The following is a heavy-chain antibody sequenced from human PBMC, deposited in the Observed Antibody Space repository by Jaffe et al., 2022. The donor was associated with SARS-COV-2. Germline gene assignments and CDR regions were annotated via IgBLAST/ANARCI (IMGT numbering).Heavy chain of an antibody. D-gene: IGHD3-22*01. J-gene: IGHJ4*02. Sequence: QVQLQESGPGLVKPSETLSLTCTVSGGSISSYYWSWIRQPPGKGLEWIGYIYYSGSTNYNPSLKSRVTISVDTSKNQFSLKLSSVTAADTAVYYCASTPYYYDSSGYYDYWGQGTLVTVSS. V-gene: IGHV4-59*08. CDR3: ASTPYYYDSSGYYDY. CDR1: GGSISSYY. CDR2: IYYSGST.